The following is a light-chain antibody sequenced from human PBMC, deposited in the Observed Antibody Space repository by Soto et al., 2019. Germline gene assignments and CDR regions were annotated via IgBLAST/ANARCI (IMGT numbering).Light chain of an antibody. CDR1: ESVSRN. CDR3: QQYNSWPPIT. CDR2: DAS. V-gene: IGKV3-15*01. Sequence: EVVMTQSPSTMSLSPGERATLSCRASESVSRNLAWYQQKPGQAPRLLIYDASTRATGIPDRFSGGGSGTEFTLTISSLQSEDFVVYYCQQYNSWPPITFGKGTRLEIK. J-gene: IGKJ5*01.